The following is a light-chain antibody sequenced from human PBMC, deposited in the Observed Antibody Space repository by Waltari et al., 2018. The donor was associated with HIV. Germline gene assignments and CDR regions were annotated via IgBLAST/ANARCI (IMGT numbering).Light chain of an antibody. Sequence: EIVLTQSPGTLSLSPGERATLSCRASQSVSSNSLAWYQQKPGQAPRLLFYGASSRATGIPDRVSGSGSGTDFTLTISRLEPEDFAVYSCQQYGTLPFTFGPGTKVDFK. V-gene: IGKV3-20*01. CDR3: QQYGTLPFT. J-gene: IGKJ3*01. CDR2: GAS. CDR1: QSVSSNS.